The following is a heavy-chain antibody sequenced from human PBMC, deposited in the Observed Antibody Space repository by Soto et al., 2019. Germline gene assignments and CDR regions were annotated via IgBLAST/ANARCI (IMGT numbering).Heavy chain of an antibody. Sequence: GGSLRLSCAASGVSFSTYWMSWVRQAPGKGLEWVANIRQDGGEKYYVGFVKGRFTISRDNAKNSLYLQMNSLRAEDTAVYYCTRDASRDSSARGWFDPWGPGTLVTVSS. J-gene: IGHJ5*02. D-gene: IGHD6-13*01. CDR2: IRQDGGEK. CDR3: TRDASRDSSARGWFDP. V-gene: IGHV3-7*01. CDR1: GVSFSTYW.